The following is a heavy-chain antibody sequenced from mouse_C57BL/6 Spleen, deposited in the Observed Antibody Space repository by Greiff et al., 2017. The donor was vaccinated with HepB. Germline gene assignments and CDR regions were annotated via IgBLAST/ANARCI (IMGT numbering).Heavy chain of an antibody. CDR2: ISSGSSTI. CDR1: GFTFSDYG. V-gene: IGHV5-17*01. Sequence: VQLKESGGGLVKPGGSLKLSCAASGFTFSDYGMHWVRQAPEKGLEWVAYISSGSSTIYYADTVKGRFTISRDNAKNTLFLQMTSLRSEDTAMYYCARSGYCGSSNWYFDVWGTGTTVTVSS. J-gene: IGHJ1*03. D-gene: IGHD1-1*01. CDR3: ARSGYCGSSNWYFDV.